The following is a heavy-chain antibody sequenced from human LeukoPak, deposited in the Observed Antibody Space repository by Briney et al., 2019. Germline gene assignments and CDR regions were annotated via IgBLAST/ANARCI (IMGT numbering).Heavy chain of an antibody. CDR1: GGSISSYY. D-gene: IGHD6-19*01. Sequence: PSETLSLTCTVSGGSISSYYWSWIRQPPGKGLEWIGYIYYSGSTNYNPSLKSRVTISVDTSKNQFSLKLSSVTAADTAVYYCARDSALAQAVMDYWGQGTLVTVSS. V-gene: IGHV4-59*12. J-gene: IGHJ4*02. CDR2: IYYSGST. CDR3: ARDSALAQAVMDY.